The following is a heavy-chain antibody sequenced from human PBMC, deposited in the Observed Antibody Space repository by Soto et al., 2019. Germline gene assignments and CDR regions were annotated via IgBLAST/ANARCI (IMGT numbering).Heavy chain of an antibody. CDR2: IIPIFGTA. V-gene: IGHV1-69*06. D-gene: IGHD5-18*01. J-gene: IGHJ6*02. CDR3: ARDQSGYSYGYNYYYGMDV. CDR1: GGTFSSYG. Sequence: QVQLVQSGAEVKKPGSSVKVSCKASGGTFSSYGISWVRQAPGQGLEWMGGIIPIFGTANYAQKFQGRVTITADKSTSTAYMELSSLRSEDTAVYYCARDQSGYSYGYNYYYGMDVWGQGTTVTVSS.